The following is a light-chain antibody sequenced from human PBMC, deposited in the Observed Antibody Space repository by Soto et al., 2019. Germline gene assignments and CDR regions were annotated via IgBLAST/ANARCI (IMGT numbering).Light chain of an antibody. CDR2: DVS. V-gene: IGLV2-14*01. CDR3: SSYTSSSTYVV. CDR1: SNDVGGYNY. J-gene: IGLJ2*01. Sequence: QSALTQPASVSGSPGQSITISCTGTSNDVGGYNYVSWYQQHPGKAPKLIIYDVSNRPSGVSNRFSGSKSGNTASLTISGLQDEDEADYYCSSYTSSSTYVVFGGGTQLTVL.